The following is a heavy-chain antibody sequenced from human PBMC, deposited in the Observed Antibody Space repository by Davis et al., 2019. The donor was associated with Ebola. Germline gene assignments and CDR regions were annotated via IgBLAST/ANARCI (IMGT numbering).Heavy chain of an antibody. J-gene: IGHJ3*02. CDR2: IRNDGGSK. V-gene: IGHV3-30*02. CDR1: GFTFSSSK. Sequence: GESLKISCGAPGFTFSSSKMHWVRQAPGKGLEWVAFIRNDGGSKYYGDSVKGRFTISRDNSKNTLYLQMNSLRAEDTAVYYCAKDASYGFDIWGQGTMVTVSS. CDR3: AKDASYGFDI.